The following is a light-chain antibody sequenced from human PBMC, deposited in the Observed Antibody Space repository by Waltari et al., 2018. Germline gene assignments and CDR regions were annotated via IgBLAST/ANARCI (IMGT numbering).Light chain of an antibody. CDR2: EVS. Sequence: DIVMTQTPLSLSVSPGPPASIPCNSSQSLLHRDGKTYLYWYLNRPGQSPQLLISEVSSRFSGVPDRFSGSGSGTDFTLKISRVEAEDVGLYYCMQGVHLPLTFGGGTKVEIQ. CDR3: MQGVHLPLT. J-gene: IGKJ4*01. CDR1: QSLLHRDGKTY. V-gene: IGKV2-29*03.